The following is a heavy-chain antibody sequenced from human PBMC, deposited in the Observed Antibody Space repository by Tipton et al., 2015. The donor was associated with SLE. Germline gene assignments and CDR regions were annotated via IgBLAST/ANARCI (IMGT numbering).Heavy chain of an antibody. V-gene: IGHV3-23*01. Sequence: GSLRLSCAASGFTFTNNAMNWVRQVPGKGLEWVSGINSEGGTVYADSVKGRFTISRDISKNMVFLQMNSLRAEDTAIYYCAKDPLGSGPNFDYWGQGTLVTVSS. J-gene: IGHJ4*02. CDR1: GFTFTNNA. CDR3: AKDPLGSGPNFDY. D-gene: IGHD3-10*01. CDR2: INSEGGT.